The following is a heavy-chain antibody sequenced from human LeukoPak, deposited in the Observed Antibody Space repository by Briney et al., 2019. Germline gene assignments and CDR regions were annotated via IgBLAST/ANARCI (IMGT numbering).Heavy chain of an antibody. Sequence: SETLSLTCAVYGGSFSGYYWSWIRQPPGKGLEWIGEINHSGSTNYNPSLKSRVTISVDTSKNQFSLKLSSVTAADTAVYYCARVPITMIVVVRIRDAFDIWGQGTMVTVSS. J-gene: IGHJ3*02. CDR1: GGSFSGYY. V-gene: IGHV4-34*01. CDR3: ARVPITMIVVVRIRDAFDI. D-gene: IGHD3-22*01. CDR2: INHSGST.